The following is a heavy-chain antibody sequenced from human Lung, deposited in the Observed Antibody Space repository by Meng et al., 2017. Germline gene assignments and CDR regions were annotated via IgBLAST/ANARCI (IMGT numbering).Heavy chain of an antibody. CDR2: IHYSGST. Sequence: QVQLQESCPGLVKPSQTLYLTCTVSGCSISSGTYYWGWIRQLPGKGLEWIAYIHYSGSTYYSPSLKSRVTISVDTSKNQLSLKLSSMTAADTAVYYCARYVFDSSSLYSNWFDPWGQGTLVTVSS. D-gene: IGHD3-22*01. J-gene: IGHJ5*02. CDR1: GCSISSGTYY. V-gene: IGHV4-31*03. CDR3: ARYVFDSSSLYSNWFDP.